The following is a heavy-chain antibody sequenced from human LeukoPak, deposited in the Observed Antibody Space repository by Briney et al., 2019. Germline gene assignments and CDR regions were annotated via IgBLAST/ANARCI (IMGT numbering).Heavy chain of an antibody. CDR1: GYTLTELS. D-gene: IGHD6-19*01. V-gene: IGHV1-24*01. CDR3: ATDTGAGYSSGWCAKEYNWFDP. Sequence: ASVKVSCKVSGYTLTELSMHWVRQAPGKGLEWMGGFDPEDGETIYAQKFQGRVTMTEGTSTDTAYMELSSLRSEDTAVYYCATDTGAGYSSGWCAKEYNWFDPWGQGTLVTVSS. J-gene: IGHJ5*02. CDR2: FDPEDGET.